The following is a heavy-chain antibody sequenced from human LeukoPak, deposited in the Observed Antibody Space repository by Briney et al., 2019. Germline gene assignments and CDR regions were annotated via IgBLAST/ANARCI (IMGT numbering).Heavy chain of an antibody. V-gene: IGHV4-34*01. CDR1: GGSISSGGYY. D-gene: IGHD3-9*01. CDR2: INHSGRT. CDR3: ARGGYDMAPQDYFDY. Sequence: PSETLSLTCAVSGGSISSGGYYWSWIRQPPGKGLEWIGEINHSGRTNYNPSLKSRVTISIDTSKNQFSLKLSSVTAADTAVYHCARGGYDMAPQDYFDYWGQGTLVPVSS. J-gene: IGHJ4*02.